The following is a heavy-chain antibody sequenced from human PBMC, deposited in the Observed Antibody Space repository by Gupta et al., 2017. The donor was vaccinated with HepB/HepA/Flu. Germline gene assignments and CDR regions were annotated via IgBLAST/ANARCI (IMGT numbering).Heavy chain of an antibody. CDR2: INPNNGDT. D-gene: IGHD1-14*01. CDR3: ATIEGLIGTT. V-gene: IGHV1-2*06. Sequence: QVHLVQSAAEVQQPASSMKVSSESSGSTDTNHYVHWIRQVPGQGPEWMGRINPNNGDTVYAHNFQGRVTMTTDTSITTAYLDLSRLRIDDTAIYYCATIEGLIGTTWGQGALVTISS. CDR1: GSTDTNHY. J-gene: IGHJ4*02.